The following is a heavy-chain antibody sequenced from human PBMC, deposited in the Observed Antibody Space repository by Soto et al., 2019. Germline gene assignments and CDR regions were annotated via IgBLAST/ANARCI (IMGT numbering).Heavy chain of an antibody. CDR3: ATATYSSSSFRFNY. D-gene: IGHD6-6*01. J-gene: IGHJ4*02. CDR1: GYSFSSYF. CDR2: ISLSGGNT. Sequence: ASVKVSCKASGYSFSSYFIHWVRQAPGHGLEWMGIISLSGGNTNYAQKLQGRVAMTRDTSTNTVFMELSSLRSEDTAVYYCATATYSSSSFRFNYWAPGTLVTVSA. V-gene: IGHV1-46*01.